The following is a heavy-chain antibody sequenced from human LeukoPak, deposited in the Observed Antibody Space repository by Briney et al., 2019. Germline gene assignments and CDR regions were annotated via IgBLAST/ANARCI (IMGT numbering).Heavy chain of an antibody. V-gene: IGHV4-59*01. CDR2: IYYSGSS. Sequence: PSETLSLTCTVSGGSISSYYWSWIRQPPGKGLEWIGYIYYSGSSNYNPSLKSRVTISVDTSKNQFSLKLSSVTAADTAVYYCARSSLGGCYYGMDVWGQGTTVTVSS. CDR1: GGSISSYY. J-gene: IGHJ6*02. CDR3: ARSSLGGCYYGMDV. D-gene: IGHD3-16*01.